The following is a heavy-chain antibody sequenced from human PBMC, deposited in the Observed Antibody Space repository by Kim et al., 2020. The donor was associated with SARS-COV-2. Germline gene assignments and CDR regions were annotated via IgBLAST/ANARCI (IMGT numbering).Heavy chain of an antibody. CDR1: GGSFSGYY. CDR3: ARRERARAFDY. J-gene: IGHJ4*02. Sequence: SETLSLTCAVYGGSFSGYYWSWIRQPPGKGLEWIGEINHSGSTNYNPSLKSRVTISVDTSKNQFSLKLSSVTAADTAVYYCARRERARAFDYWGQGTLVT. CDR2: INHSGST. V-gene: IGHV4-34*01. D-gene: IGHD1-26*01.